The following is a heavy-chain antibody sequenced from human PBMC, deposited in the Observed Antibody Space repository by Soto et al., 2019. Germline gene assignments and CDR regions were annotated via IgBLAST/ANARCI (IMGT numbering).Heavy chain of an antibody. CDR3: TTGPSGLQYPYYYYGMDV. D-gene: IGHD2-2*02. J-gene: IGHJ6*02. CDR1: GFTFSNAW. V-gene: IGHV3-15*07. Sequence: GGSLRLSCAASGFTFSNAWMNWVRQAPGKGLEWVGRIKSKTDGGTTDYAAPVKGRFTISRDDSKNTLYLQMNSLKTEDTAVYYCTTGPSGLQYPYYYYGMDVWGQGTTVTVSS. CDR2: IKSKTDGGTT.